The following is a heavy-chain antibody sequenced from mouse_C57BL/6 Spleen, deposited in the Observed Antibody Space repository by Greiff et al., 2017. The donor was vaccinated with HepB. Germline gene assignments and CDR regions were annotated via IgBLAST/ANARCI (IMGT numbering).Heavy chain of an antibody. V-gene: IGHV3-6*01. CDR2: ISYDGSN. CDR1: GYSITSGYY. CDR3: ARGRDYYGSSYGWYFDV. J-gene: IGHJ1*03. Sequence: DVQLVESGPGLVKPSQSLSLTCSVTGYSITSGYYWNWIRQFPGNKLEWMGYISYDGSNNYNPSLKNRISITRDTSKNQFFLKLNSVTTEDTATYYCARGRDYYGSSYGWYFDVWGTGTTVTVSS. D-gene: IGHD1-1*01.